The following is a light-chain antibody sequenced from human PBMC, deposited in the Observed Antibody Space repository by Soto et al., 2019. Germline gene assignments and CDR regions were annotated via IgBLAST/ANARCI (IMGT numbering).Light chain of an antibody. Sequence: QSALTQPASVSGSPGQSITISCTGTSSDIGLYNYVSWYQQHPGKAPKLIIYEVTNRPSGVSNRFSGSKSDNTASLTISGLQAEDEADYYCSSYTSGTTDYVFGAGTKVTV. CDR1: SSDIGLYNY. J-gene: IGLJ1*01. V-gene: IGLV2-14*01. CDR3: SSYTSGTTDYV. CDR2: EVT.